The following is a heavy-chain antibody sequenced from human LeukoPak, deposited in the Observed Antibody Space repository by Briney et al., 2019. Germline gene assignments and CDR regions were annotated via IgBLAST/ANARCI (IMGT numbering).Heavy chain of an antibody. D-gene: IGHD6-19*01. Sequence: GGSLRLSCAASGFTFSNFGIHWVRQAPGRGLEWVAVIWSDRINKYYGDSVKGRFTISRDNSKNTLYLQMNSLRAEDTAVYYCARDSLGTSSGWFDPWGQGTLVTVSS. CDR2: IWSDRINK. V-gene: IGHV3-33*01. CDR1: GFTFSNFG. J-gene: IGHJ5*02. CDR3: ARDSLGTSSGWFDP.